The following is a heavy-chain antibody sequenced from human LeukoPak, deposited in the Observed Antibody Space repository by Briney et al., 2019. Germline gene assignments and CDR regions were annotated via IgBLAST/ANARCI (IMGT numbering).Heavy chain of an antibody. CDR1: GFTVSSNY. CDR3: ARVVYDSSGYYYEEYFQH. V-gene: IGHV3-53*01. D-gene: IGHD3-22*01. CDR2: IYSGGST. J-gene: IGHJ1*01. Sequence: PGGSLRLSCAASGFTVSSNYMSWVRQAPGKGLEWVSVIYSGGSTYYADSVKGRSTISRDNSKNTLYLQMNSLRAEDTAVYYCARVVYDSSGYYYEEYFQHWGQGTLVTVSS.